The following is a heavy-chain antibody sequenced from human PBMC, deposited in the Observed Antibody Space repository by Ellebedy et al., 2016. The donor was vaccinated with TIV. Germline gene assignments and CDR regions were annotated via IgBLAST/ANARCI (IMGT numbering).Heavy chain of an antibody. CDR1: GGTFSSYA. CDR3: ARVRGATKLSWFDP. V-gene: IGHV1-18*01. D-gene: IGHD1-26*01. CDR2: ISAYNGNT. Sequence: ASVKVSXKASGGTFSSYAISWVRQAPGQGLEWMGWISAYNGNTNYAQKLQGRVTMTTDTSTSTAYMELRSLRSDDTAVYYCARVRGATKLSWFDPWGQGTLVTVSS. J-gene: IGHJ5*02.